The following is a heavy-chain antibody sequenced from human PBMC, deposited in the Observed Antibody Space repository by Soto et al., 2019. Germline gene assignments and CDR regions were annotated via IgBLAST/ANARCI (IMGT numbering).Heavy chain of an antibody. D-gene: IGHD1-7*01. CDR2: ISSTTNYI. V-gene: IGHV3-21*06. CDR3: ARESEELTSNFDY. CDR1: GFTFTRCS. Sequence: NPGGSLRLSCAASGFTFTRCSMNWVRQAPGKGLEWVSSISSTTNYIYYGDSMKGRFTISRDNAKNSLYLEMNILRAEDTAVYYCARESEELTSNFDYWGQGTLVTVSS. J-gene: IGHJ4*02.